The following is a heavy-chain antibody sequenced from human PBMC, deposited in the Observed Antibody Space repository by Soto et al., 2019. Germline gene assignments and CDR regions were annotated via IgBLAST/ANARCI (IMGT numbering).Heavy chain of an antibody. V-gene: IGHV1-8*01. Sequence: QVQLVQSGSEGTEPGASMKISCQASGYTFTRYYITWVRQATGQGLEWMGWMNPQTGNTAYAEKFQGRVTMTRSTSINTAYMELSALRSEDTAVYYCVRLSEESSSSNYYYFYMDVWGKGSTVTVSS. J-gene: IGHJ6*03. CDR2: MNPQTGNT. CDR3: VRLSEESSSSNYYYFYMDV. CDR1: GYTFTRYY. D-gene: IGHD6-6*01.